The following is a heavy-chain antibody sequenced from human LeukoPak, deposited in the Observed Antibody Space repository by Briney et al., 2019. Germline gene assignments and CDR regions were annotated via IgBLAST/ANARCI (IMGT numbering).Heavy chain of an antibody. CDR3: ARSLTHGKGADAFDI. V-gene: IGHV4-31*03. D-gene: IGHD1-14*01. CDR2: IYYSGST. CDR1: GGSISSGGYY. Sequence: SETLSLTCTVSGGSISSGGYYWSWIRRHPGKGLEWIGYIYYSGSTYYNPSLKSRVTISVDTSKNQFSLKLSSVTAADTAVYYCARSLTHGKGADAFDIWGQGTMVTVSS. J-gene: IGHJ3*02.